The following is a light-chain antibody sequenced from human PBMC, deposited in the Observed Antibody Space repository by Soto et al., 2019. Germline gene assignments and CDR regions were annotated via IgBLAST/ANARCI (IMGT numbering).Light chain of an antibody. V-gene: IGKV1-27*01. Sequence: DIHITHSPSSRSTWFGDRVTITGRASQGISNYLAWYQQKPGKVPKLLIYAASTLQSGVPSRFSGSGSGTDFTLTISSLQPEDVATYYCQKYNSAPWTFGQGTKVDIK. J-gene: IGKJ1*01. CDR2: AAS. CDR1: QGISNY. CDR3: QKYNSAPWT.